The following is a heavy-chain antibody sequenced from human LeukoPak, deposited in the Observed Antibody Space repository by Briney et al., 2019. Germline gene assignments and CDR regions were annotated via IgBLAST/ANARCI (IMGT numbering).Heavy chain of an antibody. V-gene: IGHV3-30-3*01. Sequence: GRSLRLSCAASGFTFSSYAMHWVRQAPGKGLELVAVISYDGSNKYYADSVKGRFTISRDNSKNTLYLQMNSLRAEDTAVYYCARGVRFLDYWGQGTLVTVSS. D-gene: IGHD3-3*01. CDR3: ARGVRFLDY. CDR1: GFTFSSYA. J-gene: IGHJ4*02. CDR2: ISYDGSNK.